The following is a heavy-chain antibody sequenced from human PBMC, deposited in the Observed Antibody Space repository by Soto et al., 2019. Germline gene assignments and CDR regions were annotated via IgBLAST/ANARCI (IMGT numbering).Heavy chain of an antibody. CDR2: IYHSGST. J-gene: IGHJ1*01. CDR3: ARGSAADEYFQH. CDR1: GGSISSSSYS. V-gene: IGHV4-30-2*01. Sequence: SETLSLTCTVSGGSISSSSYSWGWIRQPPGKGLEWIGYIYHSGSTYYNPSLKSRVTISVDRSKNQFSLKLSSVTAADTAVYYCARGSAADEYFQHWGQGTLVTVS. D-gene: IGHD6-13*01.